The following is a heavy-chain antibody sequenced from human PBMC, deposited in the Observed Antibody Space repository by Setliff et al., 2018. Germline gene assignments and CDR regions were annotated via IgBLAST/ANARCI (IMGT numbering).Heavy chain of an antibody. CDR1: GYSFPTDY. V-gene: IGHV1-46*03. Sequence: GASVKVSCKASGYSFPTDYIHWVRQAPGQELEWMGIMHPSGVGTSGPQKFQGRVTMTRDTSTSTVYMEVISLRSEDTAVYFCARDRFYNSWSGTSITAPHDAFDIWGQGTMVTV. CDR2: MHPSGVGT. D-gene: IGHD3-3*01. J-gene: IGHJ3*02. CDR3: ARDRFYNSWSGTSITAPHDAFDI.